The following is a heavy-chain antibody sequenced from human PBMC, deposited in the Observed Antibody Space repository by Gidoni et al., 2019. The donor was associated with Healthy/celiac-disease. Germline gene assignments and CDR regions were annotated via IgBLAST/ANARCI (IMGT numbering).Heavy chain of an antibody. CDR2: ISYDGSNK. J-gene: IGHJ6*02. CDR1: TFSSYG. D-gene: IGHD3-9*01. V-gene: IGHV3-30*18. Sequence: TFSSYGMHWDRQAPGKGLEWVAVISYDGSNKYYADSVKGRFTISRDNSKNTLYLQMNSLRAEDTAVYYCAKDRYYDILTGSTGGMDVWGQGTTVTVSS. CDR3: AKDRYYDILTGSTGGMDV.